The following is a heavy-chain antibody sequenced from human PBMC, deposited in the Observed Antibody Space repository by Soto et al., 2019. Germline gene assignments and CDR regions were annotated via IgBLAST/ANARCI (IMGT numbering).Heavy chain of an antibody. J-gene: IGHJ6*02. D-gene: IGHD2-2*01. CDR1: GFTFSSYG. Sequence: GGSLRLSCAASGFTFSSYGMHWVRQAPGKGLEWVAVIWYDGSNKYYGDSVKGRFSISRDNSKNTVYLQMNSLRAEDTAVYYCARDPSIVVVSAALYGMDVWGQGTTVTVSS. CDR2: IWYDGSNK. V-gene: IGHV3-33*01. CDR3: ARDPSIVVVSAALYGMDV.